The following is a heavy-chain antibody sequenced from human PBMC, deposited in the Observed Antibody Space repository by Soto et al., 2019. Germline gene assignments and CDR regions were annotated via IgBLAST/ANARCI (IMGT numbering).Heavy chain of an antibody. Sequence: LSETLALTCAVYGGSFSGYYWGWMRQPPGKGIEWIGEINHSGSTNYNPSLKSRVTISVDTSKNPFSIKMSSVNAADTAVYYCATNFVTYYDILTGYSSSSTFDYWGQGTL. J-gene: IGHJ4*02. CDR2: INHSGST. V-gene: IGHV4-34*01. CDR1: GGSFSGYY. CDR3: ATNFVTYYDILTGYSSSSTFDY. D-gene: IGHD3-9*01.